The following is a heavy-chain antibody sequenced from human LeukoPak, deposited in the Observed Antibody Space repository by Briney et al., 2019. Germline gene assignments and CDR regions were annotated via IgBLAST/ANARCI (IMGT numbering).Heavy chain of an antibody. D-gene: IGHD1-14*01. Sequence: ASVKVSCKASGYTFTSYGISWVRQAPGQGLEWMGWISAYNGNTNYAQKLQGRVTMTTDTSTSTAYMELRSLRSDDTAVYYCARAPPPDYYYYYMDVWGKGTTVTVSS. V-gene: IGHV1-18*01. CDR3: ARAPPPDYYYYYMDV. CDR1: GYTFTSYG. J-gene: IGHJ6*03. CDR2: ISAYNGNT.